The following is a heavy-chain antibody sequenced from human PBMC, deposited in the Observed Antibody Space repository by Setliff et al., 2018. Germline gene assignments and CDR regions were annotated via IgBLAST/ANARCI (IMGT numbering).Heavy chain of an antibody. Sequence: GESLKISCKGSGYSFTSYWIGWVRQMPGKGLGWMGIIYPGDPDTRYSPSFQGQVTISADKSISTAYLQWSSLKASDTAMYYCARQARGYYYDSSGYYRASPGYYYMDVWGKGTTVTVSS. CDR3: ARQARGYYYDSSGYYRASPGYYYMDV. J-gene: IGHJ6*03. D-gene: IGHD3-22*01. CDR1: GYSFTSYW. CDR2: IYPGDPDT. V-gene: IGHV5-51*01.